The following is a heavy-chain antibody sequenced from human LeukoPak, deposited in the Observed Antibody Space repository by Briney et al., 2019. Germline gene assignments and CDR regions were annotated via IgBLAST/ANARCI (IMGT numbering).Heavy chain of an antibody. CDR1: GYTFTSYG. J-gene: IGHJ4*02. CDR2: ISAYDGNT. D-gene: IGHD2-21*02. CDR3: ARDTGAYCGGDCYGSLSFDY. V-gene: IGHV1-18*01. Sequence: ASVKVSCKASGYTFTSYGISWVRQAPGQGLEWMGWISAYDGNTNYAQKLQGRVTMTTDTSTSTAYMELRSLRSDVTAVYYCARDTGAYCGGDCYGSLSFDYWGQGTLVTVSS.